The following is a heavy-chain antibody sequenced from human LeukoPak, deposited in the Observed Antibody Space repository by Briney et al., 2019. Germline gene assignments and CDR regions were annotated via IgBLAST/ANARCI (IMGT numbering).Heavy chain of an antibody. CDR1: GYSISSGYY. D-gene: IGHD2-15*01. CDR3: ARCGGSCYSCDGDYNWFDP. CDR2: IYHSGST. V-gene: IGHV4-38-2*01. Sequence: SETLSLTCAVSGYSISSGYYWGWIRQPPGKGLQWIGSIYHSGSTYYNPSLKSRVTISLDTSKNQFSLKLSSVTAADTAVYYCARCGGSCYSCDGDYNWFDPWGQGTLVTVSS. J-gene: IGHJ5*02.